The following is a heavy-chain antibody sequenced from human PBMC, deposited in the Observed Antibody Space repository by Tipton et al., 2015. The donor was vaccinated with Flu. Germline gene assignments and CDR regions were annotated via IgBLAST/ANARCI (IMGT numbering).Heavy chain of an antibody. J-gene: IGHJ4*02. V-gene: IGHV3-48*01. CDR3: ARVTPRAVAGGDFDY. D-gene: IGHD6-19*01. CDR1: GFTFSSYS. Sequence: SLRLSCAASGFTFSSYSMNWVRQAPGKGLEWVSYISSSSSTIYYADSVKGRFTISRDNAKNSLYLQMNNLRAEDTAVYYCARVTPRAVAGGDFDYWGQGTLVTVSS. CDR2: ISSSSSTI.